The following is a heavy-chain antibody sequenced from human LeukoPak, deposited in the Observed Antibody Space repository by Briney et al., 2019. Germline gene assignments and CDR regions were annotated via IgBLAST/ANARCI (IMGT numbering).Heavy chain of an antibody. Sequence: GGSLRLSCAASGFTVSSNYMSWVRQVPGRGLEWVSVIYSGGSTYYADSVKGRFTISRDNSKNTLYLQMISLRAEDTAVYYCARPRVDSSGWDYWGQGTLVTVSS. V-gene: IGHV3-66*04. CDR3: ARPRVDSSGWDY. D-gene: IGHD3-22*01. CDR1: GFTVSSNY. CDR2: IYSGGST. J-gene: IGHJ4*02.